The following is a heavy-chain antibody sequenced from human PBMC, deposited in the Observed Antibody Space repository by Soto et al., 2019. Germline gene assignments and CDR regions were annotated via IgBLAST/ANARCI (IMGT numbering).Heavy chain of an antibody. CDR2: ISSSSSYI. CDR3: ARSITMVRGVIISRYYYYGMDV. CDR1: GFTFSSYS. Sequence: GSLRLSCAASGFTFSSYSMNWVRQAPGKGLEWVSSISSSSSYIYYADSVKGRFTISRDNAKNSLYLQMNSLRAEDTAVYYCARSITMVRGVIISRYYYYGMDVWGQGTTVTVSS. V-gene: IGHV3-21*01. J-gene: IGHJ6*02. D-gene: IGHD3-10*01.